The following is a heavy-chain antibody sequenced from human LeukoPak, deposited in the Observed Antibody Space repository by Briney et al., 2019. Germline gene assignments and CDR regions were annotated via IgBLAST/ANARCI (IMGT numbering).Heavy chain of an antibody. D-gene: IGHD4-17*01. Sequence: ASVKVSCKASGYTFTGYYMHWVRQAPGQGLEWMGWINPNSGGTNYAQKFQGRVTMTRDTSISTAYMELSRLRSDDTAVYYCARETTWRMTTLTTFDYWGQGTLVTVSS. J-gene: IGHJ4*02. V-gene: IGHV1-2*02. CDR3: ARETTWRMTTLTTFDY. CDR1: GYTFTGYY. CDR2: INPNSGGT.